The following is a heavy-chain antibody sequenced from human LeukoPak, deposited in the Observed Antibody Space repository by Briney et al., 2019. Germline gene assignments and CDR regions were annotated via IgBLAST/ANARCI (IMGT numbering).Heavy chain of an antibody. Sequence: ASVKVSCKASGYTFTSFGVSWVRRAPGQGLVWMGWISTYTGNTHYAQKLQGRLTMTTDTSTSTDYLELSSLRSEDTAVYYCARDNSVRDEAWWFNPWGQGTLVTVSS. J-gene: IGHJ5*02. V-gene: IGHV1-18*01. CDR3: ARDNSVRDEAWWFNP. D-gene: IGHD5-24*01. CDR2: ISTYTGNT. CDR1: GYTFTSFG.